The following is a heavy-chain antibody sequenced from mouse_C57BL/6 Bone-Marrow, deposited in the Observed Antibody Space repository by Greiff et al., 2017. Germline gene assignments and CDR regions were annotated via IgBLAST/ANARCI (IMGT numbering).Heavy chain of an antibody. CDR1: GYTFTSYG. CDR3: ARLTIDFDY. J-gene: IGHJ2*01. Sequence: VKVVESGAELARPGASVKLSCKASGYTFTSYGISWVKQRTGQGLEWIGEIYPRSGNTYYNEKFKGKATLTADKSSSTAYMELRSLTSEDSAVYFCARLTIDFDYWGQGTTLTVSS. CDR2: IYPRSGNT. V-gene: IGHV1-81*01. D-gene: IGHD1-2*01.